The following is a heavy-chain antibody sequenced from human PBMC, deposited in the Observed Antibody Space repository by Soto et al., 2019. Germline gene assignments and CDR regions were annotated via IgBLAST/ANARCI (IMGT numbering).Heavy chain of an antibody. Sequence: SATLSITCTVSGGSLSTYYWTWIRQPPGKGLEWIGCISYSGSTNYNPSLKSRVTISVHTSKNQFSLNLSSVTAADTAVYYCARVVDLKYYYYGMDVWGPGTTVTVSS. CDR3: ARVVDLKYYYYGMDV. D-gene: IGHD5-12*01. CDR1: GGSLSTYY. J-gene: IGHJ6*02. V-gene: IGHV4-59*01. CDR2: ISYSGST.